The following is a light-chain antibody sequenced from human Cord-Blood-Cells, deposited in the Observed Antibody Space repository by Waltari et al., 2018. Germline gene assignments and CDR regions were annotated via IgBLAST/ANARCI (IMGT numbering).Light chain of an antibody. J-gene: IGKJ4*01. Sequence: AIRMTPSPSSFSASTGDRVTITCRASQGISSYLAWYQQKPGKAPKLLIYAASTLQSGVPSRFSGSGSGTDFTLTISCLQSEEFATYYCQQYYSYPLTFGGGTKVEIK. CDR3: QQYYSYPLT. V-gene: IGKV1-8*01. CDR2: AAS. CDR1: QGISSY.